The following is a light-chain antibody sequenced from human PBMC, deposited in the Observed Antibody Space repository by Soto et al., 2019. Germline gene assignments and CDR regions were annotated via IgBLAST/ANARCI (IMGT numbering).Light chain of an antibody. CDR2: AAS. V-gene: IGKV1-39*01. J-gene: IGKJ1*01. CDR1: QSISSY. CDR3: QQSYSTPRT. Sequence: DIQMTQSPSSLSASVGDRVTITCRASQSISSYLNWYQQKPGKAPKLLIYAASSLQSGVPSRFNGNGSGTDFTLTISSLQPEYFSTYYCQQSYSTPRTFGQGTKVEIK.